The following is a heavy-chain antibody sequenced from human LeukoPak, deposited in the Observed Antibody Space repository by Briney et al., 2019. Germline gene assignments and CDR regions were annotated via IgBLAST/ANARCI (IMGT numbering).Heavy chain of an antibody. V-gene: IGHV1-46*01. Sequence: ASVTVSCKASGYTFTTYYIHWVRQAPGEGLEWMGIINPTSGSTSYAQKFQGRVTITADKSTSTAYMELSSLRSEDTAVYYYARTRIQLWLMDVWGKGTTVTVSS. CDR3: ARTRIQLWLMDV. J-gene: IGHJ6*04. CDR1: GYTFTTYY. D-gene: IGHD5-18*01. CDR2: INPTSGST.